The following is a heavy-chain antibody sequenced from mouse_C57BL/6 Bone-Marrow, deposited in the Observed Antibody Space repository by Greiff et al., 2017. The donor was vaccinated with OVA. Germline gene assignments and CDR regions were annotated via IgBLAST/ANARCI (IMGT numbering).Heavy chain of an antibody. CDR2: IYPGKGST. CDR1: GFNFKDDY. V-gene: IGHV14-4*01. Sequence: VQLQQSGAELVRPGASVKLSCTASGFNFKDDYMPWVKQRPEQGLEWIGWIYPGKGSTKYDAKFKSKATITADTSSNTAYLQLSSLTSEDTAVYYCTPLSTSVVATDYDYGGQGTTLTVSS. J-gene: IGHJ2*01. D-gene: IGHD1-1*01. CDR3: TPLSTSVVATDYDY.